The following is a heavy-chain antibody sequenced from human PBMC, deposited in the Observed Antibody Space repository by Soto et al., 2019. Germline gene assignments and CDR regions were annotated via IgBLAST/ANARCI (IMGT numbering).Heavy chain of an antibody. CDR2: INPKSGGT. CDR1: GYTFTDYI. D-gene: IGHD2-8*01. V-gene: IGHV1-2*04. J-gene: IGHJ6*02. Sequence: ASVKVSCKASGYTFTDYIIHWVRQAPGQGLEWVGWINPKSGGTSHAQKFLGWVTMTRDTSITTAYMALSRLKSDGTAVYYCARGDSTDCSNGVCSFYYYYDMDVWGQGTTVTVSS. CDR3: ARGDSTDCSNGVCSFYYYYDMDV.